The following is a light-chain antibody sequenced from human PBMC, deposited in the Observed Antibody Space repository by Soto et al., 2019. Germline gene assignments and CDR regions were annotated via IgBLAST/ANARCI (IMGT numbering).Light chain of an antibody. Sequence: EIVLTQSPGFLSLSPGERATLSCRASQSVDSSFFAWYQQKPGQAPRLLIYGASKWATGIPDRFSGSGSGTDFTLTISRLEPEDFAVYYCQQYVSSVTFGQGTKVEIK. V-gene: IGKV3-20*01. CDR1: QSVDSSF. CDR2: GAS. J-gene: IGKJ1*01. CDR3: QQYVSSVT.